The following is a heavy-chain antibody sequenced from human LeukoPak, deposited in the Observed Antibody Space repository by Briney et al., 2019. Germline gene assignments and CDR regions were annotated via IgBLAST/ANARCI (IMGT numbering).Heavy chain of an antibody. CDR2: IKQDGSEK. J-gene: IGHJ6*03. CDR3: AREGANRSGWYSDYYYYMDV. Sequence: GGSLRLSCAASGFTFISYWMIWVRQAPGKGLEGVANIKQDGSEKYYVDSVKGRFTISRDNAKSSLYLQMNSLRAEDTAVYYCAREGANRSGWYSDYYYYMDVWGKGTTVTVSS. V-gene: IGHV3-7*01. CDR1: GFTFISYW. D-gene: IGHD6-19*01.